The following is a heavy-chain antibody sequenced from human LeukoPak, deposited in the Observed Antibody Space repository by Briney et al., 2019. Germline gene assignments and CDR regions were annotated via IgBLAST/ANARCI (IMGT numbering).Heavy chain of an antibody. D-gene: IGHD5-12*01. CDR3: ARGADQWPRTGFDP. Sequence: SETLSLTCTVSGGSISSTSYYWGWIRQPPGKGLEWIGNIYYSGSTYYNPSLKSRVTISVDTSKNQFSLKVNSVTAADTAVYYCARGADQWPRTGFDPWGQGTLVTVSS. V-gene: IGHV4-39*01. J-gene: IGHJ5*02. CDR1: GGSISSTSYY. CDR2: IYYSGST.